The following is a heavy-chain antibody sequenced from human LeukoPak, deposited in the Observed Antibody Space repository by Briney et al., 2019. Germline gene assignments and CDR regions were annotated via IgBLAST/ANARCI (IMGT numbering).Heavy chain of an antibody. Sequence: GGSLRLSCAASGFTFSSYGMHWVRQAPGKGLEWVAVIWYDGSNKYYADSVKGRFTISRDNSKNTLYLQMNSLRAEDTALYYCAKDIVPGSYYPGAFDIWGQGTMVTVSS. CDR1: GFTFSSYG. J-gene: IGHJ3*02. D-gene: IGHD1-26*01. CDR2: IWYDGSNK. CDR3: AKDIVPGSYYPGAFDI. V-gene: IGHV3-30*02.